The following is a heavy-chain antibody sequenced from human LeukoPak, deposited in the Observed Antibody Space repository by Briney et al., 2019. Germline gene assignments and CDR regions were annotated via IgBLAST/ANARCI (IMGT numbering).Heavy chain of an antibody. CDR3: AKDPLRTVTSIFDY. Sequence: GGSLRLSCAASGFSFNVYAMSWVRQAPGRGLEWISIISGSGDSIYYANSVKGRFTISRDNSENTVYLQMNSLRAEDTAVYYCAKDPLRTVTSIFDYWGQGTLVTVSS. D-gene: IGHD4-17*01. CDR1: GFSFNVYA. CDR2: ISGSGDSI. J-gene: IGHJ4*02. V-gene: IGHV3-23*01.